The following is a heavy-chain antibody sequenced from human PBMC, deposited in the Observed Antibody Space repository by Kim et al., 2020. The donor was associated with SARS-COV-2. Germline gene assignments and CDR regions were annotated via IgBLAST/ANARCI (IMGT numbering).Heavy chain of an antibody. Sequence: SVKVSCKASGGTFSSYAISWVRQAPGQGLEWMGRIIPILGIANYAQKFQGRVTITADKSTSTAYMELSSLRSEDTAVYYCASEQGVVTALSVGPRTSPPYYYYGMDVWGQGTTVTVSS. J-gene: IGHJ6*02. CDR3: ASEQGVVTALSVGPRTSPPYYYYGMDV. D-gene: IGHD2-21*02. V-gene: IGHV1-69*04. CDR2: IIPILGIA. CDR1: GGTFSSYA.